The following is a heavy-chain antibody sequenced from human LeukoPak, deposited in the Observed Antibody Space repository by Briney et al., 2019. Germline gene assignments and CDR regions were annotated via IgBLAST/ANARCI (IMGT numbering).Heavy chain of an antibody. J-gene: IGHJ4*02. CDR3: TKVGTNLGFDS. CDR1: GFTFSGSA. V-gene: IGHV3-73*01. D-gene: IGHD1-26*01. Sequence: GGSLRLSCAASGFTFSGSALHWVRQVSGKGLEWIGRIRTKANNYATLYAASVTGRFTFSRDDSKNMAYLPMKSLKPEEPALLYCTKVGTNLGFDSWGQGTLVTVSS. CDR2: IRTKANNYAT.